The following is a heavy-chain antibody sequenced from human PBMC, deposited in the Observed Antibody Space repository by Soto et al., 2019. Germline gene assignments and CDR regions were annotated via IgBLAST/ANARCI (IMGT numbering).Heavy chain of an antibody. J-gene: IGHJ4*02. CDR1: VFTFSSYA. CDR2: ISGSGGST. Sequence: GGSLRLSCAAAVFTFSSYARSWFRQAPLKGLEWVSAISGSGGSTDYVDSVKGRFTISRDNSKNTLYLQMNSLRAEDTAVYYCAKLQAYSYGPGAYFDYWGQGTLVTVSS. V-gene: IGHV3-23*01. CDR3: AKLQAYSYGPGAYFDY. D-gene: IGHD5-18*01.